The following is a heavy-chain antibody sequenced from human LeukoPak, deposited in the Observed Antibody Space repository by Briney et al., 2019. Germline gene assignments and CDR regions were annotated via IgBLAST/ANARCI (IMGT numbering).Heavy chain of an antibody. CDR1: GYSFTTHW. D-gene: IGHD3-22*01. Sequence: GESLKISCKASGYSFTTHWIGWVRQMPGKGLEWMGIIYPGDSDTRYSPSFQGHVTISADKSISTAYLQWSSLKASDTAMYYCARLTYYYDSSGNYYFDYWGQGTLVTVSS. CDR2: IYPGDSDT. V-gene: IGHV5-51*01. J-gene: IGHJ4*02. CDR3: ARLTYYYDSSGNYYFDY.